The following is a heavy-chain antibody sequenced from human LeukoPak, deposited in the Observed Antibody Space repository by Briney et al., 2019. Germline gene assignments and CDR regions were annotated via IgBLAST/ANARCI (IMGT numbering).Heavy chain of an antibody. CDR1: GFTFSSYA. CDR2: ISIDGGRT. D-gene: IGHD6-25*01. V-gene: IGHV3-23*01. CDR3: ARKGIGSSRYQNMDV. Sequence: GGSLRLSCAASGFTFSSYAMSWVRQAPGKGPEWVSTISIDGGRTYYADSVKGRFTVSRDTSKNTLYLQMNSLRAEDTAVYYCARKGIGSSRYQNMDVWGKGATVTVSS. J-gene: IGHJ6*03.